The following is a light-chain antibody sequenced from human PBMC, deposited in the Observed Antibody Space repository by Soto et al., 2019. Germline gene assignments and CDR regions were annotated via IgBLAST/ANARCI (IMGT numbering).Light chain of an antibody. CDR1: QSISSSY. CDR2: GAC. V-gene: IGKV3-20*01. Sequence: EIVLTQSPGTLSLSPGERATLSCRASQSISSSYLAWYQQKPGQAPRLLIYGACSRATGIPDRFSGSGSGTDFTLTISRLEPEDFAVYYCQQYGSSPGTLGQGTKLEIK. CDR3: QQYGSSPGT. J-gene: IGKJ2*01.